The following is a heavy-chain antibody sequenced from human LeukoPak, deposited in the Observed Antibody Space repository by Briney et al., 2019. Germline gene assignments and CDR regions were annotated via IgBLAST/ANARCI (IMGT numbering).Heavy chain of an antibody. D-gene: IGHD3-3*02. Sequence: GGSLRLSCAASGFTLSNYPMGWVRQAPVNGLEWLSAIGEGKSGSWTKSADSVKGRFTISRDNSENTLYLQMDSLTVEDTAVYYCAKAGVISGWDYWGQGVLVTVSS. CDR3: AKAGVISGWDY. V-gene: IGHV3-23*01. CDR1: GFTLSNYP. CDR2: IGEGKSGSWT. J-gene: IGHJ4*02.